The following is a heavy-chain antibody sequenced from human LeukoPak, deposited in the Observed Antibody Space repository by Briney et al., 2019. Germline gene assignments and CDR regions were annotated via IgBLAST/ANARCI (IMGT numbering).Heavy chain of an antibody. J-gene: IGHJ3*02. CDR3: AKNDYGGLDAFDI. CDR2: ISGSGGSI. Sequence: GGSLRLSCAASGSTFRSYAMSGVRQAPGKGLEGVSGISGSGGSIYYADSVKGRFTISRDNFKNTLYRQMNSLRAEDTAVYYCAKNDYGGLDAFDIWGQGTMVTVSS. CDR1: GSTFRSYA. V-gene: IGHV3-23*01. D-gene: IGHD4-23*01.